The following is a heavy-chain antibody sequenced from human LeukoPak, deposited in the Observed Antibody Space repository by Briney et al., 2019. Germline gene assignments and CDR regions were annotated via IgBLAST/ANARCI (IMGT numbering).Heavy chain of an antibody. CDR1: GFTFSSYW. Sequence: GGSLRLSCAASGFTFSSYWMSWLRQAPGKRLEWVGNINQGGSEKNYVDSVKGRFTLSRDNAKNSLVLQMNSLRADDTAVYYCARDVSGGRGATEYWGQGTLVTVSS. CDR3: ARDVSGGRGATEY. D-gene: IGHD1-26*01. V-gene: IGHV3-7*03. J-gene: IGHJ4*02. CDR2: INQGGSEK.